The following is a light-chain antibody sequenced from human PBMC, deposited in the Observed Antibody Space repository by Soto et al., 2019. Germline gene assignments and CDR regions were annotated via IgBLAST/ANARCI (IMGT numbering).Light chain of an antibody. CDR3: QQLNAYPLT. CDR1: QGISSY. CDR2: GAS. J-gene: IGKJ5*01. V-gene: IGKV1-9*01. Sequence: IQVTQSPSFLSASVGDRVTITCRASQGISSYLAWFQQKPGRAPNLLIYGASTLQSGVPSRFSGSGSGTDFTLTISNLQPEDFATYYCQQLNAYPLTFGQGTRLEI.